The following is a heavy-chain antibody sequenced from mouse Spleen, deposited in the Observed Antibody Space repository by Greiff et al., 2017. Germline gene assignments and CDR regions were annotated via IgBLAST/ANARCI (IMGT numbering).Heavy chain of an antibody. CDR2: IDPANGNT. D-gene: IGHD2-2*01. CDR3: ARNGGYGYDEGFAY. Sequence: EVQLQQSGAELVKPGASVKLSCTASGFNIKDTYMHWVKQRPEQGLEWIGRIDPANGNTKYDPKFQGKATITADTSSNTAYLQLSSLTSEDAAVYYCARNGGYGYDEGFAYWGQGTLVTVSA. J-gene: IGHJ3*01. V-gene: IGHV14-3*02. CDR1: GFNIKDTY.